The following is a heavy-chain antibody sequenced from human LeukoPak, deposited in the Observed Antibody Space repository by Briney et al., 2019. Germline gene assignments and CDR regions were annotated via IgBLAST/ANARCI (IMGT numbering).Heavy chain of an antibody. V-gene: IGHV4-59*01. Sequence: SETLSLTCTVSGGSISSYYWSGIRQPPGKGLEWIGYIYYSGSTNYNPSLKSRVTISVDTSKNQFSLKLSSVTAADTAVYYCARTTEGYCRGRSCYSYYYYMDVWGKGTTVTVSS. D-gene: IGHD2-15*01. CDR2: IYYSGST. CDR3: ARTTEGYCRGRSCYSYYYYMDV. CDR1: GGSISSYY. J-gene: IGHJ6*03.